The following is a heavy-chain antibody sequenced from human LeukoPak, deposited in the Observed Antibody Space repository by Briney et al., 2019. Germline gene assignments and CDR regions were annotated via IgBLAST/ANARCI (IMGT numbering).Heavy chain of an antibody. V-gene: IGHV1-3*01. J-gene: IGHJ4*02. CDR3: ARSNGGDFDY. D-gene: IGHD3-10*01. CDR2: INAGNGNT. Sequence: ASVKVSCKASGYTFTSYGISWVRQAPGQRLEWMGWINAGNGNTKYSQKFQGRVTITRDTSASTAYMGLSSLRSEDTAVYYCARSNGGDFDYWGQGTLVTVSS. CDR1: GYTFTSYG.